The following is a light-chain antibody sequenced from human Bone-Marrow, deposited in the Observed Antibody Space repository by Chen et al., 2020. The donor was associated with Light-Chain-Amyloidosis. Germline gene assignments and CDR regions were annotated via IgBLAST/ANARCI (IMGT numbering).Light chain of an antibody. CDR2: GNN. CDR1: SSNIGANYE. V-gene: IGLV1-40*01. J-gene: IGLJ3*02. CDR3: QSYDISLSAWV. Sequence: QSVLTQPPSVSGAPGQRVTISCTGSSSNIGANYEVHWYQQLPETAAKLPVYGNNKRPSGVPALFSGSKSGSSASLAITVLQAEDEADDYCQSYDISLSAWVFGGGTKLTVL.